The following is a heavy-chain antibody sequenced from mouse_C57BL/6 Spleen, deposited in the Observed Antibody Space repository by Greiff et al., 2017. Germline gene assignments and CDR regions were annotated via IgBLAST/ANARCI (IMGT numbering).Heavy chain of an antibody. V-gene: IGHV1-52*01. CDR3: ASGDGYGNFDY. CDR2: IDPSDSET. CDR1: GYTFTSYW. J-gene: IGHJ2*01. Sequence: QVQLKQPGAELVRPGSSVKLSCKASGYTFTSYWMHWVKQRPIQGLEWIGNIDPSDSETHYNQKFKDKATLTVDKSSSTAYMQLSSLTSEDSAVYYWASGDGYGNFDYWGQGTTLTVSS. D-gene: IGHD2-1*01.